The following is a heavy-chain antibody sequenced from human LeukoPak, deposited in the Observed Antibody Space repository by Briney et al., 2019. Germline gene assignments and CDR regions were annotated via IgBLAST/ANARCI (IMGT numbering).Heavy chain of an antibody. V-gene: IGHV4-39*01. D-gene: IGHD4/OR15-4a*01. Sequence: SETLSLTCTVPGGSIRSSSYYWGWIRHPPGKGLEWIGSIYYSGSTYYNPSLKSRVTISVDTSKNQFSLNLNSVTAADTAVYYCARQRWGDYGRVDYWGQGTLVTVSS. J-gene: IGHJ4*02. CDR1: GGSIRSSSYY. CDR2: IYYSGST. CDR3: ARQRWGDYGRVDY.